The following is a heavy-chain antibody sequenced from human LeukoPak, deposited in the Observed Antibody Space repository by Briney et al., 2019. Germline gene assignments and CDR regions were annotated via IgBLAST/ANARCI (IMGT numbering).Heavy chain of an antibody. CDR2: INHSGST. CDR3: ARPYSVAGLYYFDY. CDR1: GGSFSGYY. V-gene: IGHV4-34*01. Sequence: SETLSLTCAVYGGSFSGYYWSWIRQPPGKGLEWIGEINHSGSTNYNPSHKSRVTISVDTSKNQFSLKLSSVTAADTAVYYCARPYSVAGLYYFDYWGQGTLVTVSS. J-gene: IGHJ4*02. D-gene: IGHD6-19*01.